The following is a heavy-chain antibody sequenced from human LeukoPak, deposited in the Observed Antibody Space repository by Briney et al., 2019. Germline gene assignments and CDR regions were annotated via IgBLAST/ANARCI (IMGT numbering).Heavy chain of an antibody. Sequence: ASVKVSCKPSGYTFTSYGISWVRQAPGPGLESMGWISAYNGNTNYAQKLQGRVTMTTDTSTSTAYMELRSLRSDDKAVYYCARNEYSSSSLSDYWGQGTLVTVSS. V-gene: IGHV1-18*01. D-gene: IGHD6-6*01. CDR1: GYTFTSYG. J-gene: IGHJ4*02. CDR3: ARNEYSSSSLSDY. CDR2: ISAYNGNT.